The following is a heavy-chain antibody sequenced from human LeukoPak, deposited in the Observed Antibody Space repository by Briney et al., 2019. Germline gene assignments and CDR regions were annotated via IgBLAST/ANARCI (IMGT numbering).Heavy chain of an antibody. D-gene: IGHD4-17*01. Sequence: PGGSLRLSCAASGFTLSSYSMNWVCQAPGKGLEWVSYISSSSSTIYYADSVKGRFTISRDNAKNSLYLQMNSLRDEDTAVYYCVIDYGDYGGYWGQGTLVTVSS. V-gene: IGHV3-48*02. J-gene: IGHJ4*02. CDR3: VIDYGDYGGY. CDR2: ISSSSSTI. CDR1: GFTLSSYS.